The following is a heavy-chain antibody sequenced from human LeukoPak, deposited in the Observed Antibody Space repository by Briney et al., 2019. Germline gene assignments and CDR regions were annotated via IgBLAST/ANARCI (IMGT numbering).Heavy chain of an antibody. J-gene: IGHJ4*02. Sequence: GGSLRLSCAASGFTFSSYSMNWVRQAPGKGLEWVSSITSSSSYIYYADSVKGRFTISRDNGKNSLYLQMNSLRADDTAVYYCARDGCSGGSCSFDYWGQGTLVTVSS. CDR1: GFTFSSYS. V-gene: IGHV3-21*01. CDR2: ITSSSSYI. D-gene: IGHD2-15*01. CDR3: ARDGCSGGSCSFDY.